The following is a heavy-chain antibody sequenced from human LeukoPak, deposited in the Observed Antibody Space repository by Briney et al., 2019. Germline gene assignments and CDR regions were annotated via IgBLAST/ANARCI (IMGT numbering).Heavy chain of an antibody. CDR1: GFTFRSYH. CDR3: ARVVGATVGDY. D-gene: IGHD1-26*01. J-gene: IGHJ4*02. Sequence: GGSLRLSCAASGFTFRSYHMNWVRQAPGKGLEWVSYISSSGNTISYPDSVKGRFPISRDNAKNSLHLQMNSLRAEDTAVYYCARVVGATVGDYWGQGTLVSVSS. V-gene: IGHV3-48*03. CDR2: ISSSGNTI.